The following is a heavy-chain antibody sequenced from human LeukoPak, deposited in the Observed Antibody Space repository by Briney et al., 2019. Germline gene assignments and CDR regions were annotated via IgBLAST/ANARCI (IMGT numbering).Heavy chain of an antibody. CDR2: ISDSGDNT. Sequence: GGSLRLSCAASGFNFGSYYMTWVRQAPGKGLEWVSVISDSGDNTYYADSVKGRFTVSRDNSRDTLYLQMNSLRAEDTALYYCEKKIGTGPGHNWFDPWGQGTLVTVSS. J-gene: IGHJ5*02. CDR1: GFNFGSYY. V-gene: IGHV3-23*01. D-gene: IGHD2-8*02. CDR3: EKKIGTGPGHNWFDP.